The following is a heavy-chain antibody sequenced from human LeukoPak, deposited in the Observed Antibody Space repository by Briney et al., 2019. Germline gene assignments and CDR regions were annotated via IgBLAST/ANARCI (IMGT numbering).Heavy chain of an antibody. CDR3: ARASSPSLAIPDF. CDR1: GFTVSTYW. D-gene: IGHD2-2*01. J-gene: IGHJ4*02. Sequence: GGSLRLSCAASGFTVSTYWMHWVRQAPGKGLVWVARINVEGNYIDYAESVKGRFTISRDSAKNTLYLQMNSLRAEDTAIYYCARASSPSLAIPDFWGQGTLVTVSS. CDR2: INVEGNYI. V-gene: IGHV3-74*01.